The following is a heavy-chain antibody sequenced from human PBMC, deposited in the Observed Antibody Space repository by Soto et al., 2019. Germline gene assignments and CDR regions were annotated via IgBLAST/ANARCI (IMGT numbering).Heavy chain of an antibody. J-gene: IGHJ6*02. Sequence: QVQLVQSGAEVKKPGASVKVSCKASGYTFTSYGISWVRQAPGQGLEWMGWISAYNGNTNYAQKLQGRVTMTTDTSTRTAYMERRSLRSDDTAVYYCARGEVLWFGELVGYYYCMDVWGQVTTVTVSS. CDR3: ARGEVLWFGELVGYYYCMDV. V-gene: IGHV1-18*04. D-gene: IGHD3-10*01. CDR1: GYTFTSYG. CDR2: ISAYNGNT.